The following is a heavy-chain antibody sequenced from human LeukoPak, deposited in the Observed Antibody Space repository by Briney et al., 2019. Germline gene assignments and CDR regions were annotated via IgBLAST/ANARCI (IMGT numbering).Heavy chain of an antibody. CDR1: GYTFTSYG. CDR3: ARASTVTTPLQH. CDR2: ISAYNGNT. D-gene: IGHD4-17*01. J-gene: IGHJ1*01. V-gene: IGHV1-18*01. Sequence: ASVKVSCKASGYTFTSYGISWVRQAPGQGLEWMGWISAYNGNTNYAQKLQGRVTMTTDTSTSTAYMELRGLRSDDTAVYYCARASTVTTPLQHWGQGTLVTVSS.